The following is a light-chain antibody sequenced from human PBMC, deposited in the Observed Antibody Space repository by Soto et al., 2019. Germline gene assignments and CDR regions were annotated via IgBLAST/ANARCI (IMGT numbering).Light chain of an antibody. Sequence: SYELTQPPSVSVAPGKTARITCGGNNIGSKSVHWYQQKPGQSPVLVIYYDSDRPSGIPERFSGSNSGNTATLTISRVEAGDEADYYCQVWESSSDHVVFGGGTALTVL. CDR2: YDS. V-gene: IGLV3-21*01. CDR3: QVWESSSDHVV. J-gene: IGLJ2*01. CDR1: NIGSKS.